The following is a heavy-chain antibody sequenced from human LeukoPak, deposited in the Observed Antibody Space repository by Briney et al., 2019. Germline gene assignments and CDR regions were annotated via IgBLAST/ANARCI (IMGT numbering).Heavy chain of an antibody. Sequence: PGGSLRLSCAVSGLTFSDYRMIWVRQAPEKRLEWVAVPAGADDVIQYAVSVKGRFTISTDNSKNTVYLQMNSLRAEDTALYFCATYIQRPPCMDVWGQGTMVTVSS. CDR2: PAGADDVI. V-gene: IGHV3-23*01. CDR3: ATYIQRPPCMDV. J-gene: IGHJ6*02. CDR1: GLTFSDYR. D-gene: IGHD2-15*01.